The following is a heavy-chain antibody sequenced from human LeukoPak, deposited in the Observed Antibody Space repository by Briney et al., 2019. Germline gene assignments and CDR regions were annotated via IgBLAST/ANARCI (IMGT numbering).Heavy chain of an antibody. D-gene: IGHD3-16*02. V-gene: IGHV3-30-3*01. CDR2: ISYDGSNK. Sequence: GGSLRLSCAASGFTFSSYAMHWVRQAPGKGLEWVAVISYDGSNKYYADSVKGRFTISRDNSKNTLYLQMNSLRAEDTAVYYCARDSLLRLGELSLSDYWGQGTLVTVSS. CDR3: ARDSLLRLGELSLSDY. J-gene: IGHJ4*02. CDR1: GFTFSSYA.